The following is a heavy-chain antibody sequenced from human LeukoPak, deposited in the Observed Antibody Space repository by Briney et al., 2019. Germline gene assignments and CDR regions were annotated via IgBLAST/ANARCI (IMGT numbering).Heavy chain of an antibody. CDR1: RFTVSSNY. CDR2: ISDSGNT. Sequence: PGGSLRLSCAASRFTVSSNYMSWVRQAPGKGLEWVSAISDSGNTYHADSVKGRLTISRDSSKNTLFLQMNRLRPEDAAVYYCAKAPVTTCRGAYCYPFDYWGQGTLVTVSS. CDR3: AKAPVTTCRGAYCYPFDY. V-gene: IGHV3-53*01. J-gene: IGHJ4*02. D-gene: IGHD2-21*01.